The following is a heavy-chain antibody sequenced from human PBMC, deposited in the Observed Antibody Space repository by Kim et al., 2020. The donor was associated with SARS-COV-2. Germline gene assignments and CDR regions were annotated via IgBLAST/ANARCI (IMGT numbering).Heavy chain of an antibody. D-gene: IGHD4-4*01. V-gene: IGHV3-23*01. CDR1: GFTFSSYA. CDR2: ISGSGVST. CDR3: AKDVEMTTIGGPFDY. J-gene: IGHJ4*01. Sequence: GGSLRLSCAASGFTFSSYAMSWVRQAPGKGLEWVSAISGSGVSTYYADSLKGRFTVSRDNSKNTLFLQMNSLRAEDSAVFYCAKDVEMTTIGGPFDYWG.